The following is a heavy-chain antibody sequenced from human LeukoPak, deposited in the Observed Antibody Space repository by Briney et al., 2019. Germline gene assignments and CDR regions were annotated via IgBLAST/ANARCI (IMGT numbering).Heavy chain of an antibody. CDR2: MNPNSGNT. D-gene: IGHD7-27*01. Sequence: ASVKVSCKASGYTFTSYDINWVRQATGQGLEWMGWMNPNSGNTGYAQKFQGRVTITRNTSISTAYMVLSSLRSEDTAVYYCARGSLQLTGDSEGDYWGQGTLVTVSS. CDR1: GYTFTSYD. CDR3: ARGSLQLTGDSEGDY. V-gene: IGHV1-8*03. J-gene: IGHJ4*02.